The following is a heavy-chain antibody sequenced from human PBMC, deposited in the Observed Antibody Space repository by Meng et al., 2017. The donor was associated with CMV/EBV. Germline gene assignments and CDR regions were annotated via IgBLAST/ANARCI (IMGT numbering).Heavy chain of an antibody. Sequence: QVQLQQWGAGLLKPSETLSLPCAVYGGSFSCYYWSWIRQPPGKGLEWIGEINHSGSTNYNPSLKSRVTISVDTSKNQFSLKLSSVTAADTAVYYCARGGNWFDPWGQGTLVTVSS. CDR3: ARGGNWFDP. CDR1: GGSFSCYY. J-gene: IGHJ5*02. CDR2: INHSGST. V-gene: IGHV4-34*01.